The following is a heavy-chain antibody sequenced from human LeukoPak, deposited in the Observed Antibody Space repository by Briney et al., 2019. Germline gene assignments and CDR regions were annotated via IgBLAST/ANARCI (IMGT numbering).Heavy chain of an antibody. Sequence: PSETLSLTCTVSGVSISSSNSYWGWIRQPPGKGLEWIGSIYYRGSTYYNPSLKSRVTISVDTSKNQFSLKLSSVTAADTAVYYCARDCLARAGSCSIDYWGQGTLVTVSS. D-gene: IGHD2-15*01. CDR3: ARDCLARAGSCSIDY. CDR1: GVSISSSNSY. J-gene: IGHJ4*02. V-gene: IGHV4-39*07. CDR2: IYYRGST.